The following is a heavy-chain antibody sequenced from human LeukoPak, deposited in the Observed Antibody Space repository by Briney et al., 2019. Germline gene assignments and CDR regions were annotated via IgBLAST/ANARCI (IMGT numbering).Heavy chain of an antibody. D-gene: IGHD4-17*01. CDR3: AKAPRSTTVTPDY. CDR2: ISYDGSNK. Sequence: GSLRLSCAASGFTFSSYAMHWVRQAPGKGLEWVAVISYDGSNKYCADSVKGRFTISRDNSKNTLYLQVNSLRAEDTAVYYCAKAPRSTTVTPDYWGQGTLVTVSS. J-gene: IGHJ4*02. CDR1: GFTFSSYA. V-gene: IGHV3-30-3*01.